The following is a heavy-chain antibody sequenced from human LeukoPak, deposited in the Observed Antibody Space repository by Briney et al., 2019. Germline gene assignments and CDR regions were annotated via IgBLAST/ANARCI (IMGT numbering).Heavy chain of an antibody. CDR2: IGTYNGNT. CDR1: GDTFTTYG. Sequence: ASVKVSCKASGDTFTTYGPSWVRQAPGQGLEWMGWIGTYNGNTTYAHKLQGRVTMTTDTSTSTPYTELRSLRSADTAVYYCARDLIMVRGVIIIIGYRGQGTLVTVSS. D-gene: IGHD3-10*01. V-gene: IGHV1-18*01. CDR3: ARDLIMVRGVIIIIGY. J-gene: IGHJ4*01.